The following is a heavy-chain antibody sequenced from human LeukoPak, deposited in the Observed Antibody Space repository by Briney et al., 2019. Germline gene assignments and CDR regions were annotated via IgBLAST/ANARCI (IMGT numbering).Heavy chain of an antibody. CDR3: ARDPMVRGDHYGMDV. D-gene: IGHD3-10*01. J-gene: IGHJ6*02. CDR1: RGSISSYY. CDR2: IYYSGST. Sequence: SETLSLTCAVSRGSISSYYWSWIRQPPGKGLEWIGYIYYSGSTNYNPSLKSRVTISVDTSKNRFSLKLSSVTAADTAVYYCARDPMVRGDHYGMDVWGQGTTVTVSS. V-gene: IGHV4-59*01.